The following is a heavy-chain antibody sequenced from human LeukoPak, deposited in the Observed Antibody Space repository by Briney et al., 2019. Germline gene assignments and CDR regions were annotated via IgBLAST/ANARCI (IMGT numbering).Heavy chain of an antibody. V-gene: IGHV4-38-2*01. J-gene: IGHJ4*02. D-gene: IGHD4-11*01. Sequence: SETLSLTCAVSGYSITSGYYWAWIRQPPGKGLEWIGNIYHSGSTYYNPSLKSRVTISVDTSKNQFSLKLSPVTAADTAVYYCARRYNNYFFDYWGQGTLVTVSS. CDR3: ARRYNNYFFDY. CDR2: IYHSGST. CDR1: GYSITSGYY.